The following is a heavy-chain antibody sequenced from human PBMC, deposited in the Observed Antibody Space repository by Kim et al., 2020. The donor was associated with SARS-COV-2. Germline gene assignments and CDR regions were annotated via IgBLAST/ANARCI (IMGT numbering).Heavy chain of an antibody. J-gene: IGHJ4*02. CDR2: ISSSSTTI. CDR1: GFTFSDYT. D-gene: IGHD6-13*01. V-gene: IGHV3-48*04. Sequence: GGSLRLSCAASGFTFSDYTMNWVRQAPGKGLEWVSFISSSSTTIYYADSVKGRFTISRDNAKNSLFLQMNSLRAEDTAVYYCTRPPLYISSWLLDYWGQGTLVTVSS. CDR3: TRPPLYISSWLLDY.